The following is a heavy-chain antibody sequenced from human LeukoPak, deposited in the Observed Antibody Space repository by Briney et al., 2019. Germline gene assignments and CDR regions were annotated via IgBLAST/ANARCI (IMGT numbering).Heavy chain of an antibody. CDR3: ARVGADFGFYMDV. Sequence: SETLSLTCTVSGGSISSSSYYWGWIRQPPGKGLEWIGSIYYSGSTYYNPSLKSRVTISVDTSKNQFSLKLSSATAADTAVYYCARVGADFGFYMDVWGKGTTVTVSS. D-gene: IGHD3/OR15-3a*01. CDR1: GGSISSSSYY. CDR2: IYYSGST. V-gene: IGHV4-39*07. J-gene: IGHJ6*03.